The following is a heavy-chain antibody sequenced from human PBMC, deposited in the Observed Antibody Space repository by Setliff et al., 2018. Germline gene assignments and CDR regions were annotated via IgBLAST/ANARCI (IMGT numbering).Heavy chain of an antibody. CDR2: IYIRGGT. V-gene: IGHV4-61*02. D-gene: IGHD6-19*01. Sequence: PSETLSLTCTVSGGSITDENSWWAWIRQPAGKRPEWLGLIYIRGGTDYNPSLKSRVTISLDTSRNQFSLNLTSVTAADTAVYYCAVHHVTNIAESGYGYTRIDPWGQGIPVTVSS. J-gene: IGHJ5*02. CDR1: GGSITDENSW. CDR3: AVHHVTNIAESGYGYTRIDP.